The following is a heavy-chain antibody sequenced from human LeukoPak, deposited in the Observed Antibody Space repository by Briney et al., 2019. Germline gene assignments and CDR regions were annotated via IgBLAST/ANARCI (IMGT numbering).Heavy chain of an antibody. Sequence: SETLSLTCAVYGGSFSGYYWSWIRQPPGKGLEWIGEINHSGSTNYNPSLKSRVTISVDTSKNQFSLKLSSVTAADTAVYYCARGRVYYGSGSYYPLDYWGQGTLVTVSS. D-gene: IGHD3-10*01. CDR1: GGSFSGYY. V-gene: IGHV4-34*01. CDR3: ARGRVYYGSGSYYPLDY. CDR2: INHSGST. J-gene: IGHJ4*02.